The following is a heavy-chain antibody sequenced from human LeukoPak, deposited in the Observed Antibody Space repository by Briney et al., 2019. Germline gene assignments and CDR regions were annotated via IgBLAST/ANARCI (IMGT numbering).Heavy chain of an antibody. CDR3: ARESHSSGWYLDY. CDR2: IKQDGSEK. CDR1: GFTFSSYA. V-gene: IGHV3-7*03. Sequence: HPGGSLRLSCAASGFTFSSYAIHWVRQAPGMGLEWVASIKQDGSEKYYVDSVKGRFTISRDNAKNSLYLQMNSLRAEDTAVYYCARESHSSGWYLDYWGQGTLVTVSS. J-gene: IGHJ4*02. D-gene: IGHD6-19*01.